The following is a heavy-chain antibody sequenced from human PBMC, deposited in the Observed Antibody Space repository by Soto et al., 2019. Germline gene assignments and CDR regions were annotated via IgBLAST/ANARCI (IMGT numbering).Heavy chain of an antibody. CDR2: IIPIFGTA. Sequence: SVKVSCKASGCTFSSYAISWVRQAPGQGLEWMGGIIPIFGTANDAQKFQGRVTITADKSTSTAYMELSSLRSEDTAVYYCARCKWSKLDYLDYWGQGTLVAVS. CDR1: GCTFSSYA. V-gene: IGHV1-69*06. CDR3: ARCKWSKLDYLDY. D-gene: IGHD1-1*01. J-gene: IGHJ4*02.